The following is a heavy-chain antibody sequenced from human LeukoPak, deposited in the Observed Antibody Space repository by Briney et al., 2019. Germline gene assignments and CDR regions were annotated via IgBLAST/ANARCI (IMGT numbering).Heavy chain of an antibody. J-gene: IGHJ3*02. CDR2: IKSKTDGGTT. V-gene: IGHV3-15*01. Sequence: GGSLRLSCAASGFTFSNAWMSWVRQAPGKGLEWVGRIKSKTDGGTTDYAAPVKGRFTISRDDSKITLYLQMNSLKTEDTAVYYCTTDENYDILTGPDSDDAFDIWGQGTMVTVSS. CDR1: GFTFSNAW. CDR3: TTDENYDILTGPDSDDAFDI. D-gene: IGHD3-9*01.